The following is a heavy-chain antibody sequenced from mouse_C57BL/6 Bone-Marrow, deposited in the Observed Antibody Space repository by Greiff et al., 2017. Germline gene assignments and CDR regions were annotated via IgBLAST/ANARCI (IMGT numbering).Heavy chain of an antibody. CDR1: GFTFSSYA. V-gene: IGHV5-4*01. CDR3: ARDHGLAY. Sequence: VKLVESGGGLVKPGGSLKLSCAASGFTFSSYAMSWVRQTLEKRLEWVATISVGGSYTYYLDNAKGRFTISRDNAMSSLYLEVRHLKSEATDMYCCARDHGLAYWGQGTLVTVSA. J-gene: IGHJ3*01. CDR2: ISVGGSYT.